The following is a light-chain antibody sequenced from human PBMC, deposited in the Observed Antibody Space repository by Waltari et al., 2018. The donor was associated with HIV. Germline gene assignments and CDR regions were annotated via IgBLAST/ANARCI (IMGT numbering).Light chain of an antibody. J-gene: IGLJ2*01. V-gene: IGLV2-14*01. Sequence: QSALTQPASGSGSPGQSITISCTGTSSDVGRYNYVSWYKQHPGNDPHLMIYEVSKRPSAVSHRFSGSKSGHTASLTISGLQAEDEADYYCSSYTNNSTLVFGGGTKLTVL. CDR3: SSYTNNSTLV. CDR2: EVS. CDR1: SSDVGRYNY.